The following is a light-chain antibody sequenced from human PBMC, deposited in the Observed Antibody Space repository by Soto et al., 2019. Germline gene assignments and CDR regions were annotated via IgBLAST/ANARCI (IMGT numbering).Light chain of an antibody. CDR2: AAS. J-gene: IGKJ1*01. Sequence: QMTQSPSSLSASVLEKISTTVLASRDVGSDVSWYQQKPGQAPKLLIYAASNLYTGVPSRFSGSRSGTEFTLTISSLQPEDFASYYCLQDYGDSWTFGQGTKVDIK. CDR1: RDVGSD. CDR3: LQDYGDSWT. V-gene: IGKV1-6*01.